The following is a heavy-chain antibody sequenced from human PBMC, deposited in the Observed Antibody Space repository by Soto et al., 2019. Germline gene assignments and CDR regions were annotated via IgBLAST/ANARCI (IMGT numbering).Heavy chain of an antibody. D-gene: IGHD6-19*01. CDR2: IYHSGAT. J-gene: IGHJ5*01. CDR3: ARAGLGLAFDS. CDR1: GDSMHNNNW. V-gene: IGHV4-4*02. Sequence: QVQLQESGPGLVKPSGTLSLTCAVSGDSMHNNNWWSWVRQSPRKGLEWIAEIYHSGATNYNPSLQSRVTISIDKSEKQFSLKLNSVTAADTAVYYCARAGLGLAFDSWGQGALVTVSS.